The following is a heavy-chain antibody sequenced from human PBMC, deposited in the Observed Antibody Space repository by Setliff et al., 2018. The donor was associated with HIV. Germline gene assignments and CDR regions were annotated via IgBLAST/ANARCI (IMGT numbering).Heavy chain of an antibody. Sequence: SVKVSCKGSGGTFNSYAISWVRQAPGQGLEWMGGIIPIFGTTNYAQKFQGRVTITTDESTTTAYMELSSLRTEDTAVYFCARDPAFGAFDIWGQGTMVTVSS. D-gene: IGHD3-10*01. CDR3: ARDPAFGAFDI. J-gene: IGHJ3*02. V-gene: IGHV1-69*05. CDR1: GGTFNSYA. CDR2: IIPIFGTT.